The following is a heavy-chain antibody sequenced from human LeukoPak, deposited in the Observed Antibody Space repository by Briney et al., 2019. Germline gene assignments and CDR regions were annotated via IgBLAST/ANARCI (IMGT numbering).Heavy chain of an antibody. V-gene: IGHV1-2*02. J-gene: IGHJ6*03. Sequence: GASVKVSCKASGYTFNGYYKHWVRQAPGQGLEWMGWINPNSGGTNYAQKFQGRVTMTRDTSISTAYMELSRLRSDDTAVYYCARQYYYGSGSYPHYYYYYMDVWGKGTTVTISS. CDR2: INPNSGGT. D-gene: IGHD3-10*01. CDR3: ARQYYYGSGSYPHYYYYYMDV. CDR1: GYTFNGYY.